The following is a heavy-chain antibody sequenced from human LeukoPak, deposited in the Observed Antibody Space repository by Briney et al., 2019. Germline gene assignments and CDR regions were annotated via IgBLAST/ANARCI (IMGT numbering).Heavy chain of an antibody. V-gene: IGHV4-59*11. Sequence: PSETLSLTCSVSGGSISGHYWSWIRQLPGKGLEWIGYIYHSGTTDYNPSLKTRLTISVDTSKNQFSLNLSSMTSADTAVYYCARGGGGYAADYWGQGTLVTVSS. CDR3: ARGGGGYAADY. J-gene: IGHJ4*02. CDR1: GGSISGHY. CDR2: IYHSGTT. D-gene: IGHD5-12*01.